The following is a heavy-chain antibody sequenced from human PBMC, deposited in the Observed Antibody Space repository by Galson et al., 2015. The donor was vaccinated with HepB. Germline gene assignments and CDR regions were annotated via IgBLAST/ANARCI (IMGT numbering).Heavy chain of an antibody. CDR1: GFIFRHHA. Sequence: SLRLSCAGSGFIFRHHAMAWLRQAPGKGLEWVSGINGRGSTRSYSDAVTGRFSISRDNSKATVFLQMDNLRAEDTAVYYCVKEGSWFGGDWFDPWGQGALVTVS. D-gene: IGHD3-16*01. V-gene: IGHV3-23*01. CDR2: INGRGSTR. CDR3: VKEGSWFGGDWFDP. J-gene: IGHJ5*02.